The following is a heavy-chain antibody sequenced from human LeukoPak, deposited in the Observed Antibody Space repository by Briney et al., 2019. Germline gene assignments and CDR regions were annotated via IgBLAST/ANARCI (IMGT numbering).Heavy chain of an antibody. D-gene: IGHD3-10*01. CDR2: IYDSGST. CDR1: GVSFSSGGYY. CDR3: AGDYYGSGVNWFDY. J-gene: IGHJ5*01. Sequence: SETLSLTCAVSGVSFSSGGYYWGWLRQRPGKGREGVGYIYDSGSTNYSPSLKSRVTISVDTSKNQFSPKLSSVTAADTAVYYCAGDYYGSGVNWFDYWGQGTLVTVSS. V-gene: IGHV4-61*08.